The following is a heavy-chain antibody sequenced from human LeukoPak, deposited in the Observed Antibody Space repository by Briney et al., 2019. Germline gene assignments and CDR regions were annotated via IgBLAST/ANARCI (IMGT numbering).Heavy chain of an antibody. CDR1: GGSISSNY. CDR3: ARDITVAGTRWFDP. CDR2: IHYSGST. J-gene: IGHJ5*02. D-gene: IGHD6-19*01. V-gene: IGHV4-59*12. Sequence: SETLSLTCTVSGGSISSNYWSWIRQPPGKGLEWIGYIHYSGSTNYNPSLKSRVIISVDTSKNQFSLKLSSVTAADTAVYYCARDITVAGTRWFDPWGQGTLVTVSS.